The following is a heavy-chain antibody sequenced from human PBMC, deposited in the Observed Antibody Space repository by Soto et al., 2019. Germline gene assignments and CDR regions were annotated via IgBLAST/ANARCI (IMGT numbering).Heavy chain of an antibody. D-gene: IGHD4-17*01. CDR2: IIPVFGTT. V-gene: IGHV1-69*01. CDR1: GGTLNSYT. CDR3: SISNSYGRGDF. Sequence: QVQLVQSGAEVKKPGSSVRVSCKASGGTLNSYTISWVRQAPGQGLEWMGGIIPVFGTTDYAQKFQGRVTITADQSTGTADMDLLSLKSDDTGIYYCSISNSYGRGDFWGQGTLVTVSS. J-gene: IGHJ4*02.